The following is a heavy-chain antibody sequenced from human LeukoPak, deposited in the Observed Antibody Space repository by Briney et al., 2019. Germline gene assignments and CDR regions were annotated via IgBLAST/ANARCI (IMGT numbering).Heavy chain of an antibody. CDR2: VQHIGGET. D-gene: IGHD3-10*01. J-gene: IGHJ4*02. V-gene: IGHV3-7*03. CDR1: GFTFSNSW. CDR3: ASGLWFGELLPY. Sequence: GGSLRLSCAGSGFTFSNSWMGWVRQAPGKGLEWVANVQHIGGETYYVDSVKGRFTISRDNAKNSLYLQMNSLRAEDTAVYYCASGLWFGELLPYWGQGTLVTVSS.